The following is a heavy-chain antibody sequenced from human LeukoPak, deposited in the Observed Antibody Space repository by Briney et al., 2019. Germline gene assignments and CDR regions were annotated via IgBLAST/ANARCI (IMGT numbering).Heavy chain of an antibody. CDR1: GFTFSSYA. J-gene: IGHJ5*02. CDR2: ISGSGGST. V-gene: IGHV3-23*01. Sequence: GGSLRLSCAASGFTFSSYAMIGVRQAPGKGREWLSAISGSGGSTYYADSVKRRFTISRDNSKNTLYLQMNSLRAEDTAVYYCAKSESYYGSGSSPDFDPWGQGTLVTVYS. CDR3: AKSESYYGSGSSPDFDP. D-gene: IGHD3-10*01.